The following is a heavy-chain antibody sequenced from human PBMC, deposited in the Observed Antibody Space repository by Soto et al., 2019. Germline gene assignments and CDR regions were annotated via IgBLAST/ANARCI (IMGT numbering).Heavy chain of an antibody. V-gene: IGHV3-7*03. CDR2: IKQDGSEK. CDR3: ARSLPNDYGGTKNWFDP. Sequence: EVQLVESGGGLVQPGGSLRLSCAASGFTFSSYWMSWVRQAPGKGLEWVANIKQDGSEKYYVDSVKGRFTISRDNAKNSLYLQMNSLRAEDTAVYYCARSLPNDYGGTKNWFDPWGQGTLVTVSS. CDR1: GFTFSSYW. D-gene: IGHD4-17*01. J-gene: IGHJ5*02.